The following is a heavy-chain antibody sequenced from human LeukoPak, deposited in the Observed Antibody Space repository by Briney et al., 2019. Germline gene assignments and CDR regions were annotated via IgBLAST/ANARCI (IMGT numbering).Heavy chain of an antibody. CDR2: ISYDGSNK. D-gene: IGHD1-26*01. Sequence: GGSLRLSCAASGFTFSSYGMHWVRQAPGKGLEWVAVISYDGSNKYYADSVKGRFTISRDNSKNTPYLQMGSLRAEDMARYYCARAPREGFSGSYHDYWGQGTLVTVSS. CDR1: GFTFSSYG. V-gene: IGHV3-30*03. J-gene: IGHJ4*02. CDR3: ARAPREGFSGSYHDY.